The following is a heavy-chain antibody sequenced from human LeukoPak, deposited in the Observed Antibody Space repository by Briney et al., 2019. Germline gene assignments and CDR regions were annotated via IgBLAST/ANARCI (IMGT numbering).Heavy chain of an antibody. CDR3: AILYSSSTYYYYYYMDV. V-gene: IGHV1-69*01. J-gene: IGHJ6*03. CDR2: IIPIFGTA. D-gene: IGHD6-6*01. CDR1: GGTLSSYA. Sequence: SVKVSCKASGGTLSSYAISWVRQAPGQGLEWMGGIIPIFGTANYAQKFQGRVTITADESTSTAYMELSSLRSEDTAVYYCAILYSSSTYYYYYYMDVWGKGTTVTVSS.